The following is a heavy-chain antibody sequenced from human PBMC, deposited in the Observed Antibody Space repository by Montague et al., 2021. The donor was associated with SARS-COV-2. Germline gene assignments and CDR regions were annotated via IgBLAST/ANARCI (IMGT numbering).Heavy chain of an antibody. Sequence: SETLSLTCSVSGGSMTDYYWSWIRQAPGKGLEWIGFTSESGDAKSNPSLASRLTIIMGTSNNQFSLKVSSVTAADTAVYYCARERSADYYDGSGYHSYKCGMDVWGQGTTVTVSS. D-gene: IGHD3-22*01. CDR1: GGSMTDYY. CDR3: ARERSADYYDGSGYHSYKCGMDV. J-gene: IGHJ6*02. V-gene: IGHV4-59*12. CDR2: TSESGDA.